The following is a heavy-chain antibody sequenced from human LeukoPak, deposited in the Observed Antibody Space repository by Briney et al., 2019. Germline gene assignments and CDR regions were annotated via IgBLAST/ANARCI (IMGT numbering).Heavy chain of an antibody. D-gene: IGHD6-13*01. Sequence: SETLSLTCTVSGDSTSSDYWTWIRQPPGEGLEWIGYIYYSGSTDYNPSLKSRVTISVDTSKNQFSLKLRSVTAVDTAMYYCVRSTNLNMGMGYWGQGTLVTVSS. V-gene: IGHV4-59*13. J-gene: IGHJ4*02. CDR1: GDSTSSDY. CDR2: IYYSGST. CDR3: VRSTNLNMGMGY.